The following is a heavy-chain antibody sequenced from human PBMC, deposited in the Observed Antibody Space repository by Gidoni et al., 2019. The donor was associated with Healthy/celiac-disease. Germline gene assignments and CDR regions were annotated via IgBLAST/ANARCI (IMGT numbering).Heavy chain of an antibody. Sequence: QVQLLESGGGVVQPGRSLRLSCAASGFTFSRYAMHWVRQAPGKGLEWVAVISYDGSNKYYADSVKGRFTISRDNSKNTLYLQMNSLRAEDTAVYYCARDGIGIAAAVYYYYGMDVWGQGTTVTVSS. D-gene: IGHD6-13*01. J-gene: IGHJ6*02. V-gene: IGHV3-30-3*01. CDR3: ARDGIGIAAAVYYYYGMDV. CDR1: GFTFSRYA. CDR2: ISYDGSNK.